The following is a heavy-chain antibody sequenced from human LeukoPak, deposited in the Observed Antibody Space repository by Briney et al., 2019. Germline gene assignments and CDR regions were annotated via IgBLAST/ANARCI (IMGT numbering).Heavy chain of an antibody. CDR3: AKDRGSYYFWSCSPDC. V-gene: IGHV3-30*18. CDR2: ISYDGSNK. D-gene: IGHD3-3*01. CDR1: GFTFSSYG. J-gene: IGHJ4*02. Sequence: GGSLRLSCAASGFTFSSYGMHWVRQAPGKGLEWVAVISYDGSNKYYADTVKGRFTISRDKSNSTLYLQMKSLRAEDTGLYYCAKDRGSYYFWSCSPDCGGQGTLVTVS.